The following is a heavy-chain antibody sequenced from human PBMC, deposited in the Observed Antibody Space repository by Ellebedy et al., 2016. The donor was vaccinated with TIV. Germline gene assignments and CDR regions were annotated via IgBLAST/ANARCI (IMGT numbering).Heavy chain of an antibody. CDR2: ISYDGSNK. D-gene: IGHD6-19*01. CDR3: SSSGRRAFDI. Sequence: GESLKISCEASGFTFTNHWVGWVRQAPGKGLEWVAVISYDGSNKYYADSVKGRFTISRDNSKNTLYLQMNSLRAEDTAVYYCSSSGRRAFDIWGQGTMVTVSS. V-gene: IGHV3-30*03. CDR1: GFTFTNHW. J-gene: IGHJ3*02.